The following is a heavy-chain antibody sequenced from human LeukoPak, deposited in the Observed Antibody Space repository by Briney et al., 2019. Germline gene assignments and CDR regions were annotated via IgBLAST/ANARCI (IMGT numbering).Heavy chain of an antibody. CDR3: VRELYKYGMDV. Sequence: GRSLRLSCAASGFSFSTYSMHWVRQAPGKGLEWVMAISNDGSQEYYADSVKGRFTISRDNSKNTLYLQMNSLRPEDTAVFYCVRELYKYGMDVWGQGTTVTV. CDR2: ISNDGSQE. CDR1: GFSFSTYS. J-gene: IGHJ6*02. V-gene: IGHV3-30-3*01.